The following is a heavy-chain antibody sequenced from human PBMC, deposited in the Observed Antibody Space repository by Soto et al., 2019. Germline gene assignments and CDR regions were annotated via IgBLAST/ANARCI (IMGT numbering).Heavy chain of an antibody. CDR1: GYTFTNYA. V-gene: IGHV1-3*01. D-gene: IGHD3-3*01. CDR3: ARFLECFHGMDV. Sequence: QVQLVQSGDEVKKPGASVKVSCTASGYTFTNYAIHWVRQAPGQRLEWMGWINSGNGYTKYSHKFQGRVTITRDTSATTAYMELNSLRSEDTSVYYCARFLECFHGMDVWGQWTTVTVS. CDR2: INSGNGYT. J-gene: IGHJ6*02.